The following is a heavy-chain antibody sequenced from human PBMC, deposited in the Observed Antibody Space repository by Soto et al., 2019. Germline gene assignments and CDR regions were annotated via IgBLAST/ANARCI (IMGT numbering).Heavy chain of an antibody. CDR2: ISSSSSTI. D-gene: IGHD3-22*01. J-gene: IGHJ3*02. CDR3: ARLSEPDGVTMIVVAEGDAFDI. Sequence: EVQLVESGGGLVQPGGSLRLSCAASGFTFSSYSMNWVRQAPGKGLEWVSYISSSSSTIYYADSVKGRFTISRDNAKNSLYLQMNSLRDEDTAVYYCARLSEPDGVTMIVVAEGDAFDIWGQGTMVTVSS. V-gene: IGHV3-48*02. CDR1: GFTFSSYS.